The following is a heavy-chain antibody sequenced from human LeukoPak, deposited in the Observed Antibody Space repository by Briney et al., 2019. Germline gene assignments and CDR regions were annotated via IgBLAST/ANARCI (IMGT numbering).Heavy chain of an antibody. Sequence: SQTLSLTCAVSGASVTSHLWAWIRQPAGKGLEGGGRVHFSVSTNYHPSLRSRVAISLDKSKNELSLTLKSVSPADPAVYSCTRDESSRDDSGGYHYWGRGVLVTVSS. J-gene: IGHJ4*02. D-gene: IGHD3-22*01. CDR2: VHFSVST. CDR3: TRDESSRDDSGGYHY. CDR1: GASVTSHL. V-gene: IGHV4-4*07.